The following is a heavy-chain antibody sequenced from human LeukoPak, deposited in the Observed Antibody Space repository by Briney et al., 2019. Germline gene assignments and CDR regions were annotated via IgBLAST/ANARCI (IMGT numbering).Heavy chain of an antibody. CDR2: ISGSGAIT. D-gene: IGHD3-9*01. CDR1: GFTFSSYA. V-gene: IGHV3-23*01. CDR3: AKRLTGYYYIDY. Sequence: GGSLRLSCAASGFTFSSYAMSWVRQAPGKGLEWVSAISGSGAITYYADTVKGRFTIPRDNSKNTLYLQMNSLRAEDTAVYYCAKRLTGYYYIDYWGQGTLVTVSS. J-gene: IGHJ4*02.